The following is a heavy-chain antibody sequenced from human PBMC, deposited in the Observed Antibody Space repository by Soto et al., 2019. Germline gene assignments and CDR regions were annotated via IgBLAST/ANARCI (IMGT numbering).Heavy chain of an antibody. J-gene: IGHJ6*02. CDR3: AKGHPGIAVAATNNYHSALDV. Sequence: GGSLRLSCAASGFTFSSYGMHWVRQAPGKGLEWVAVISYDGSNKYYADSVKGRFTISRDNSKNTLYLQMNSLRAEDTAVYYCAKGHPGIAVAATNNYHSALDVWGQGTTVTVSS. D-gene: IGHD6-19*01. CDR2: ISYDGSNK. CDR1: GFTFSSYG. V-gene: IGHV3-30*18.